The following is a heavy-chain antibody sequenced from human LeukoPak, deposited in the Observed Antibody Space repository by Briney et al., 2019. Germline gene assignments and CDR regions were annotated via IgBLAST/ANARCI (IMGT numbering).Heavy chain of an antibody. D-gene: IGHD3-3*01. J-gene: IGHJ6*02. V-gene: IGHV1-18*01. CDR3: ARDPFGDFWSGPPYGMDV. CDR2: ISAYNGNT. CDR1: GYTFTSYG. Sequence: ASVKVSCKASGYTFTSYGISWVRQAPGQGLEWMGWISAYNGNTNYAQKLQGRVTMTTDTSTSTAYMELRGLRSDDTAVYYCARDPFGDFWSGPPYGMDVWGQGTTVTVSS.